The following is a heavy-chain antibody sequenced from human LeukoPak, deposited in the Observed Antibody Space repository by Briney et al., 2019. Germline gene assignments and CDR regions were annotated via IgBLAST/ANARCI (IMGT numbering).Heavy chain of an antibody. V-gene: IGHV4-38-2*01. J-gene: IGHJ4*02. D-gene: IGHD3-10*01. CDR2: IDHSGSS. Sequence: PSETLSLTCSVSGYSISSDYYWGWIRQPPGKGLEWIAVIDHSGSSHYNPSLKSRVAMSVDTSKNQFSLRLNSVTAADTAVYYCASGLAVVRGVGYWGQGTLVTVSS. CDR3: ASGLAVVRGVGY. CDR1: GYSISSDYY.